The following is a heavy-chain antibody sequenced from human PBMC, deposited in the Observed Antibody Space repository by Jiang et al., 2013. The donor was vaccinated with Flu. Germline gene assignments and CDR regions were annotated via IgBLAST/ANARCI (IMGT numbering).Heavy chain of an antibody. Sequence: VQLVESGGGVVRPGGSLRLSCAASGFTFDDYGMSWVRQAPGKGLEWVSGINWNGGSTGYADSVKGRFTISRDNAKNSLYLQMNSLRAEDTALYHCAREGRSSGWYGPRLADNWYFDLWGRGTLVTVSS. D-gene: IGHD6-19*01. J-gene: IGHJ2*01. CDR1: GFTFDDYG. CDR3: AREGRSSGWYGPRLADNWYFDL. CDR2: INWNGGST. V-gene: IGHV3-20*01.